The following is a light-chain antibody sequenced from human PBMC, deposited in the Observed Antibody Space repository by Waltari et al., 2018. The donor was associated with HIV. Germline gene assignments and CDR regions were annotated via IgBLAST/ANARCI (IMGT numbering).Light chain of an antibody. Sequence: QSALTQPRSVSGSPGQSVTISCTGTSRDVGGYDSVSWYLQHPGKVPKPIIYEVITRPSGVPDRFSGSKSGNTASLTISGLQTEDEADYFCCSYAGTYTYVLFGGGTKLTVL. V-gene: IGLV2-11*01. CDR1: SRDVGGYDS. CDR2: EVI. J-gene: IGLJ3*02. CDR3: CSYAGTYTYVL.